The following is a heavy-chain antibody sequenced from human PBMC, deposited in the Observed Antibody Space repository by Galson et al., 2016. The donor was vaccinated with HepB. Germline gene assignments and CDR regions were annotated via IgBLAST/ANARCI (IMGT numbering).Heavy chain of an antibody. V-gene: IGHV3-74*01. CDR1: GFTLSSYW. Sequence: SLRLSCAASGFTLSSYWMHWVRQAPGKGLEWVSRINSDGSSTSYADSVKGRFTISRDNTKNTLYLQMNSLRAEDTAVYYWERWQHKTTFGVTINNNYYMDVWGKGTTVTVSS. D-gene: IGHD3-3*01. CDR2: INSDGSST. J-gene: IGHJ6*03. CDR3: ERWQHKTTFGVTINNNYYMDV.